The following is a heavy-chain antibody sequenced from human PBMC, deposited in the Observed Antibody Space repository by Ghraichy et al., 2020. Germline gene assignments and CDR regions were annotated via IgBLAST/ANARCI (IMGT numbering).Heavy chain of an antibody. CDR2: ISHSSSAI. Sequence: GGSLRLSCAASGFTFSSYSMNWVRQAPGKGLEWVSYISHSSSAIYYADSVKGRFTISRDNAKNSLYLQMNSLRDEDTAVYYCASTCSGGSCPNHYYYYGMDVWGQGTTVTVSS. V-gene: IGHV3-48*02. D-gene: IGHD2-15*01. CDR1: GFTFSSYS. CDR3: ASTCSGGSCPNHYYYYGMDV. J-gene: IGHJ6*02.